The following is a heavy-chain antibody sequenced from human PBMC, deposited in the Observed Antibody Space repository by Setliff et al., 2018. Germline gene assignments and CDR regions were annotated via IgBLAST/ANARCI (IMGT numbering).Heavy chain of an antibody. CDR2: INPNSGGT. CDR3: ARSSGSYHTYYFDY. CDR1: GYTFTGYY. D-gene: IGHD1-26*01. J-gene: IGHJ4*02. V-gene: IGHV1-2*02. Sequence: ASVKVSCKASGYTFTGYYMHWVRQAPGQGLEWMGWINPNSGGTNYAQKFQGRVTMTRDTSISTAYMEPSRLRSDDTAVYYCARSSGSYHTYYFDYWGQGTQVTVSS.